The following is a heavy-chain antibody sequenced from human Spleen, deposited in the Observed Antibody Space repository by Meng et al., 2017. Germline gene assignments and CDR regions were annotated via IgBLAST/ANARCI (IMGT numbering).Heavy chain of an antibody. Sequence: AAVKVSCKGSGYTFTDYHIHWVLRAAGQGLEGMGRVKPNSGGTNYAQKVQGRVTMTWDMSITTASLKFSWLTSDDTTVYYCAKFAGWYGEYFQPWGQGTLVTVSS. CDR2: VKPNSGGT. CDR1: GYTFTDYH. V-gene: IGHV1-2*06. D-gene: IGHD6-19*01. CDR3: AKFAGWYGEYFQP. J-gene: IGHJ1*01.